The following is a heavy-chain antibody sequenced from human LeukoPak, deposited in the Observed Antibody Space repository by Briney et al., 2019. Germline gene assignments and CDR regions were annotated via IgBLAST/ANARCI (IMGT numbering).Heavy chain of an antibody. D-gene: IGHD1-26*01. CDR1: GGSFSGYY. CDR2: ISRRSTYI. V-gene: IGHV3-21*01. CDR3: ARAQVGYNWFDP. Sequence: ETLSLTCAVYGGSFSGYYWSWIRQPPGKGLEWVSSISRRSTYIYYADSVKGRFTISKDNAKNSLYLQMDSLRAEDTAVYYCARAQVGYNWFDPWGQGTLVTVSS. J-gene: IGHJ5*02.